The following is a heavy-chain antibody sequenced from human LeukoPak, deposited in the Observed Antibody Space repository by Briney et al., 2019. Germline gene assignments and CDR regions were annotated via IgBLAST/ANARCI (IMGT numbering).Heavy chain of an antibody. CDR2: FYSGGSA. V-gene: IGHV4-39*07. Sequence: SETLSLTYIVPGGSISSSNYYWAWIRQPPGKGLEWIGTFYSGGSAYYNPSLTSRVSISKDTSDNQFSLRLYSVTAADTAVYYCARKQGGTMYDVWGQGTQVTVSS. CDR1: GGSISSSNYY. CDR3: ARKQGGTMYDV. J-gene: IGHJ4*02. D-gene: IGHD1-7*01.